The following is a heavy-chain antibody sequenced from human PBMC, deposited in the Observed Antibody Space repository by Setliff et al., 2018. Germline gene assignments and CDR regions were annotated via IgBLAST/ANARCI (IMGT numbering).Heavy chain of an antibody. CDR3: SRLVRFCTTSTCQGASASEH. D-gene: IGHD2-8*01. J-gene: IGHJ4*02. CDR2: ISIYTGNA. Sequence: ASVKVSCKASGYTFSDYGITWVRQAPGQGLEWMGWISIYTGNAYYAHKLQGRVSMTTDTSTGTAYMELRSLRSDDTAVYYCSRLVRFCTTSTCQGASASEHWGQGTLVTVPS. V-gene: IGHV1-18*01. CDR1: GYTFSDYG.